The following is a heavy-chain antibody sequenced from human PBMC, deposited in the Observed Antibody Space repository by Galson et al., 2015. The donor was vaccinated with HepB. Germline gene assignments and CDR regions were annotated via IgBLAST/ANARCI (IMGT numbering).Heavy chain of an antibody. CDR3: TTFLEMTTVQY. V-gene: IGHV3-15*01. CDR2: IKKKSEGGTT. D-gene: IGHD4-11*01. J-gene: IGHJ4*02. Sequence: SLRLPCAASGFTFRNAWMSWVRQAPGKGLEWVGRIKKKSEGGTTDYAAPVKGRFTISRDDSKNTLYLEMNSLKTEDTALYYCTTFLEMTTVQYWGQGTLVTVSS. CDR1: GFTFRNAW.